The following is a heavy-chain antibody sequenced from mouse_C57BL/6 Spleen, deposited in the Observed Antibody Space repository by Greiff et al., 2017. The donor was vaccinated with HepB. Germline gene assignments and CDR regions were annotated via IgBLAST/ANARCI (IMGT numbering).Heavy chain of an antibody. J-gene: IGHJ4*01. V-gene: IGHV2-5*01. CDR3: AKKGTVVTRNYAMDY. D-gene: IGHD1-1*01. Sequence: VHLVESGPGLVQPSQSLSITCTVSGFSLTSYGVHWVRQSPGKGLEWLGVIWRGGSTDYNAAFMSRLSITKDNSKSQVFFKMNSLQADDTAIYYCAKKGTVVTRNYAMDYWGQGTSVTVSS. CDR2: IWRGGST. CDR1: GFSLTSYG.